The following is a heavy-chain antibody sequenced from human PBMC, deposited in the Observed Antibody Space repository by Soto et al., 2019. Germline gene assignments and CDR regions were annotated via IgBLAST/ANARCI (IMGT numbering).Heavy chain of an antibody. D-gene: IGHD6-13*01. CDR1: GYDFTNYW. CDR2: IYPGDSDT. J-gene: IGHJ4*03. Sequence: GESLKISCKTSGYDFTNYWIAWVRQTPGRGLEWMGMIYPGDSDTRYNPSFRGRVTISVDKSITSAFVQWGSLKASDSATYYCARFRAPRRQLISMSFHLWGLGTLVTVSS. CDR3: ARFRAPRRQLISMSFHL. V-gene: IGHV5-51*01.